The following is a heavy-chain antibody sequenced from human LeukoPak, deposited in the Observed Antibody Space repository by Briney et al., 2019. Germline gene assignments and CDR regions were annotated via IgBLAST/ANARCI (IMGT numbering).Heavy chain of an antibody. CDR3: AREYYYGSGSYYNGY. J-gene: IGHJ4*02. D-gene: IGHD3-10*01. CDR1: GFTFRSYW. Sequence: PGGSLRLSCAASGFTFRSYWMTWVRQAPEKGLEWVANIKQDGSEKYYVDSVKGRFTISRDNANNSLYPQMNSLRAEDTAVYYCAREYYYGSGSYYNGYWGQGTLVTVSS. V-gene: IGHV3-7*04. CDR2: IKQDGSEK.